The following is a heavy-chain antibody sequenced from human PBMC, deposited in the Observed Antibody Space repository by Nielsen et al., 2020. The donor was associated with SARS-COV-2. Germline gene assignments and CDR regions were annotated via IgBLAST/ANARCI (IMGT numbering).Heavy chain of an antibody. Sequence: ASVKVSCKAAGYTFTSYGISWVRHAPGQRLEWMGWINAGNADTKYSQNFQGRVNITRDTSARTAEMELSRLRYEDTAVYYCARGGGWYNWFDPWGQGTLVTVSS. CDR1: GYTFTSYG. V-gene: IGHV1-3*01. CDR2: INAGNADT. CDR3: ARGGGWYNWFDP. D-gene: IGHD6-19*01. J-gene: IGHJ5*02.